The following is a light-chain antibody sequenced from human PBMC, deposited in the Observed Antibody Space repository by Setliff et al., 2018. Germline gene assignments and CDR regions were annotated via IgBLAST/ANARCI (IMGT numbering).Light chain of an antibody. J-gene: IGLJ1*01. V-gene: IGLV2-11*01. CDR1: SSDVGAYNY. CDR3: CSYAGTNIFDV. CDR2: AVS. Sequence: QSVLTQPRSVSGSPGQSVTISCTGTSSDVGAYNYVSWYQQHPGKAPKLMISAVSERPSGVPDRFSGSKSGNTASLTISGLQAEDEADYYCCSYAGTNIFDVFGTGTKGTVL.